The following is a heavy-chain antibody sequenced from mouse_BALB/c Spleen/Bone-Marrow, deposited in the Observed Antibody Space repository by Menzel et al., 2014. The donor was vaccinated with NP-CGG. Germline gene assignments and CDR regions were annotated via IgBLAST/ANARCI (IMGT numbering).Heavy chain of an antibody. V-gene: IGHV14-3*02. D-gene: IGHD2-14*01. CDR1: GFNIKDTY. Sequence: EVQLQQSGAELVKPGASVKLSCTASGFNIKDTYMHWVKQRPEQGLEWIGRIDPVNGNTKYDPKFQGKATITTDTSSNTAYLQLRSLTSEDTAVYYCARYDYRYSWFAYWGQGTLVTVSA. J-gene: IGHJ3*01. CDR3: ARYDYRYSWFAY. CDR2: IDPVNGNT.